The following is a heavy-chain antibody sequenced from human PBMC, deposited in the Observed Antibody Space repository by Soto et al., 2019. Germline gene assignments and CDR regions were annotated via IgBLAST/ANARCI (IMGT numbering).Heavy chain of an antibody. CDR3: ARLVDATAPDY. CDR2: ISAYNGNT. V-gene: IGHV1-18*01. J-gene: IGHJ4*02. D-gene: IGHD1-26*01. CDR1: GYTFTSYG. Sequence: GASVKVSCKASGYTFTSYGISWVRQAPGQGLEWMGWISAYNGNTNYAQKLQGRVTMTTDTSTSTACMELRSLRSDDTAVYYCARLVDATAPDYWGQGTLVTVSS.